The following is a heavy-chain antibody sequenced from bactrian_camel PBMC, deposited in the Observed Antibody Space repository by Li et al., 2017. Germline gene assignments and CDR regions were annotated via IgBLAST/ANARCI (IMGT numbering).Heavy chain of an antibody. Sequence: QLVESGGGLVQPGGSLRLSCVPSGVISGISYMSWFRQAPGKERDEVARIGSEGVTTYADSVKGRFTISKDNAKNTLYLQMNTLRPEDSAMYYCAAVPDPGVFARLTGTRRDGKSGEHCNTLEGSYNYWGQGTQVTVS. CDR2: IGSEGVT. CDR3: AAVPDPGVFARLTGTRRDGKSGEHCNTLEGSYNY. V-gene: IGHV3S53*01. J-gene: IGHJ4*01. D-gene: IGHD1*01. CDR1: GVISGISY.